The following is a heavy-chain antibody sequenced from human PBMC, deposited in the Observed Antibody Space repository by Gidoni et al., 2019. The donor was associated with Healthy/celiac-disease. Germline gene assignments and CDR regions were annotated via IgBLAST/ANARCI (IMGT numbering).Heavy chain of an antibody. CDR1: GVTFSSYG. Sequence: QVQLVESGGCVVQPGRSLRLSWSPSGVTFSSYGMHWVRQAPGKGLEWVAVISYDGSNKYYADSVKGRFTISRDNSKNTLYLQMNSLRAEDTAVYYCAKDYYDSSGYYFLLGYWGQGTLVTVSS. CDR2: ISYDGSNK. V-gene: IGHV3-30*18. CDR3: AKDYYDSSGYYFLLGY. J-gene: IGHJ4*02. D-gene: IGHD3-22*01.